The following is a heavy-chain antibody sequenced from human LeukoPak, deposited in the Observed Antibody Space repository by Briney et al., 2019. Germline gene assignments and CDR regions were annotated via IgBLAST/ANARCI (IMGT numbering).Heavy chain of an antibody. CDR2: ISSSGSTI. Sequence: PGGSLRLSCAASGFTFSSYEMNWVRQAPGKGLEWVSSISSSGSTIYYADSVKGRFTISRDNAKNSLYLQMNSLRAEDTAVYYCASGYYDSSGYSQFDYWGQGTLVTVSS. CDR3: ASGYYDSSGYSQFDY. D-gene: IGHD3-22*01. J-gene: IGHJ4*02. V-gene: IGHV3-48*03. CDR1: GFTFSSYE.